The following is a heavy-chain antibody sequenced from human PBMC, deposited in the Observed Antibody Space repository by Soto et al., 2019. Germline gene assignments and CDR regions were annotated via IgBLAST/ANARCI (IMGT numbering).Heavy chain of an antibody. D-gene: IGHD2-21*01. Sequence: LRLSCATSGFSFSDSYMSWIRQAPGKGLEWISYISPRSTFRDYAESVKGRFTISRDSVKNSLYLQMNNLTAGDTGVYYCARGGGGGLFDPWGQGSFVTVSS. CDR3: ARGGGGGLFDP. V-gene: IGHV3-11*06. J-gene: IGHJ5*02. CDR2: ISPRSTFR. CDR1: GFSFSDSY.